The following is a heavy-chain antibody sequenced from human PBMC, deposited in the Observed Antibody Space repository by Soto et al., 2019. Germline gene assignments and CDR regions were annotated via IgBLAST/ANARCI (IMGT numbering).Heavy chain of an antibody. V-gene: IGHV3-53*01. J-gene: IGHJ6*02. D-gene: IGHD4-17*01. CDR3: ARANGDYIGTHYYYYGMDV. CDR1: GFTVSSNY. CDR2: IYSGGST. Sequence: GGSLRLSCAASGFTVSSNYMSWVRQAPGKGLEWVSVIYSGGSTYYADSVKGRFTISRDNSKNTLYLQMNSLRAEDTAVYYCARANGDYIGTHYYYYGMDVWGQGTTVTVSS.